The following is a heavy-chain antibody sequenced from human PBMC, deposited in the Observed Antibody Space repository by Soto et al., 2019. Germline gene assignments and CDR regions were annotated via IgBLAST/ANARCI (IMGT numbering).Heavy chain of an antibody. CDR3: ARDCPGSSTTCYGNEWFDS. D-gene: IGHD2-2*01. J-gene: IGHJ5*01. CDR2: ISSSFITI. Sequence: EVQLVESGGGLVQPGESLRLSCAASGFTFSSYSMNWVRQAPGKGLEWVSYISSSFITIYYADSVKGRFTISRDNAKNSLYLQMNSLRAEDTAVYYCARDCPGSSTTCYGNEWFDSWGQGTLVTVSS. V-gene: IGHV3-48*01. CDR1: GFTFSSYS.